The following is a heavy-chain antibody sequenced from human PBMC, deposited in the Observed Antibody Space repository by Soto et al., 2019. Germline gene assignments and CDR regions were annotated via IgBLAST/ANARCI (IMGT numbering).Heavy chain of an antibody. J-gene: IGHJ4*02. CDR2: ISAYNGNT. CDR3: SRDFRAGIYYGSWSSIDY. V-gene: IGHV1-18*01. CDR1: GYTFISYG. D-gene: IGHD3-10*01. Sequence: QVQLVQSGAEVKKPGASVKVSCKASGYTFISYGISWVRQAPGQGLEWMTWISAYNGNTYYAQKLQGRVTMTTDTSRITAYMEMRSLGSDDTAVYYCSRDFRAGIYYGSWSSIDYWGQGTLVTVSS.